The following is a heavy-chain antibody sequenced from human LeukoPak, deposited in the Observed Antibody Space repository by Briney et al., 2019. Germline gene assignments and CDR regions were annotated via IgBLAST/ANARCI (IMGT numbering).Heavy chain of an antibody. CDR3: ARLTKGEQWLAYYFDY. CDR2: IYDTGTPT. Sequence: SETLSLTCTVSGGSISGFVWSWIRQLPGEGLDYIGFIYDTGTPTNYNPLLKSRVTLSVDTSKNQFSLNLKSVTAADTAVYYCARLTKGEQWLAYYFDYWGQGALVTVSS. J-gene: IGHJ4*02. CDR1: GGSISGFV. D-gene: IGHD6-19*01. V-gene: IGHV4-59*08.